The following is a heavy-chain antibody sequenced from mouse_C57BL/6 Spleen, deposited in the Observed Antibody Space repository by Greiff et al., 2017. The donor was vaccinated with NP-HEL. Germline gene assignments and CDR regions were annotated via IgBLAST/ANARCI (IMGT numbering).Heavy chain of an antibody. J-gene: IGHJ4*01. CDR2: ISDGGSYT. CDR1: GFTFSSYA. D-gene: IGHD2-1*01. V-gene: IGHV5-4*01. Sequence: EVKLVESGGGLVKPGGSLKLSCAASGFTFSSYAMSWVRQTPEKRLEWVATISDGGSYTYYPDNVKGRFTISRDNAKNNLYLQLSHLKSEDTAMYYGARDWDGNYGAMDYWGQGTSVTVSS. CDR3: ARDWDGNYGAMDY.